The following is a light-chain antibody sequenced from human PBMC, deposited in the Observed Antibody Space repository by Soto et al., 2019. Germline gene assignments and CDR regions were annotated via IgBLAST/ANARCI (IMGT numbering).Light chain of an antibody. CDR2: KAA. V-gene: IGKV1-5*03. CDR3: QHYNSFSRT. J-gene: IGKJ1*01. Sequence: DIPTTQSPSTLSASVGDRVAITCRASDNIVHWVAWYQQKPGKAPKLLIYKAANLADEVPSRFAGSGSGTDFTLTITRLQPDDFATYYCQHYNSFSRTFGHGTNVDIK. CDR1: DNIVHW.